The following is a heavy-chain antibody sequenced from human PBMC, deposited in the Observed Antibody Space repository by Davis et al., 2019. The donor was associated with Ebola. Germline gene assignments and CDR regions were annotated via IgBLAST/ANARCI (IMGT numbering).Heavy chain of an antibody. CDR1: GFNFDDYG. V-gene: IGHV3-43D*03. J-gene: IGHJ4*02. CDR2: ISWDGRST. Sequence: GESLKISCAASGFNFDDYGMFWVRQAPGKGLEWVSLISWDGRSTAYADSVRDRFSISRDNSRNFLYLQMNGLRAEDTALYYCTAYDSTFRNYWGQGTLVTVSS. D-gene: IGHD3-22*01. CDR3: TAYDSTFRNY.